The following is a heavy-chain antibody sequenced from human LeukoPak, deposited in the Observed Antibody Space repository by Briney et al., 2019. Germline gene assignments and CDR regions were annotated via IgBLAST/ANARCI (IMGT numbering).Heavy chain of an antibody. J-gene: IGHJ4*02. CDR2: INPNSGGT. V-gene: IGHV1-2*06. D-gene: IGHD6-13*01. CDR1: GYSFTGYY. CDR3: ARGRSSGYDLDY. Sequence: ASVKVSCKASGYSFTGYYMHWVRQAPGQGREWMGRINPNSGGTNYAQKFQGRVTMTRDTSISTAYMVLSRLRSDDTAVYYCARGRSSGYDLDYWGQGTLFTVSS.